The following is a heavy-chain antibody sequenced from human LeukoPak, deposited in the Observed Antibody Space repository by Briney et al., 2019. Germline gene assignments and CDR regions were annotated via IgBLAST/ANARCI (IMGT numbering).Heavy chain of an antibody. CDR2: IYTSGST. J-gene: IGHJ4*02. D-gene: IGHD3-10*01. V-gene: IGHV4-4*07. Sequence: SETLSLTCTVSGGSISGYYWSWIRQPAGKGLEWIGRIYTSGSTNYNSSLKSRATMSVDTSKNQFSLKLSSVIAADTAVYYCARSELLWFGGVKSGFDYWGQGTLVTVSS. CDR3: ARSELLWFGGVKSGFDY. CDR1: GGSISGYY.